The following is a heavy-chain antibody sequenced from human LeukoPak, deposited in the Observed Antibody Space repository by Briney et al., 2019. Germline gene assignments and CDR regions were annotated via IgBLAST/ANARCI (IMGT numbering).Heavy chain of an antibody. CDR2: IRSKANSYAT. V-gene: IGHV3-73*01. Sequence: GGSLRLSCAASGFTFSASALHWVRQASGKGLEWVGRIRSKANSYATEYAASLKGRFTISRDDSKNTAYLQMNSLKTEDTAVYYCTRDIRLGNDYWGQGTLVTVSS. J-gene: IGHJ4*02. CDR3: TRDIRLGNDY. D-gene: IGHD6-25*01. CDR1: GFTFSASA.